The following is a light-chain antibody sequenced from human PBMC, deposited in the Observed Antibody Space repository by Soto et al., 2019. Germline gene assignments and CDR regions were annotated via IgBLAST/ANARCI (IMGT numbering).Light chain of an antibody. CDR1: NSNIGAGYD. CDR2: DNN. J-gene: IGLJ2*01. CDR3: QSYDRSLIGGRV. V-gene: IGLV1-40*01. Sequence: QSVLTQPPSVSGAPGQRVTISCTGSNSNIGAGYDVHWYQQLPGTAPKLLIYDNNNRPSGVPDRFSGSKSGTSASLAITGLQAEDEADYYCQSYDRSLIGGRVFGGGTKLTVL.